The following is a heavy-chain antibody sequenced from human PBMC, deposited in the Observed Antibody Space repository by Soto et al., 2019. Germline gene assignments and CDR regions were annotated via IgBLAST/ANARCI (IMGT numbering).Heavy chain of an antibody. V-gene: IGHV3-48*04. Sequence: GGSLRLSCAASGFTFSSYSMNWVRQAPGKGLEWVSYISSSSSTIYYADSVKGRFTISRDNAKNSLYLQMNSLRAEDTAVYYCARGRVGFLDYWGQGTMVTVSS. J-gene: IGHJ4*02. D-gene: IGHD3-3*01. CDR1: GFTFSSYS. CDR3: ARGRVGFLDY. CDR2: ISSSSSTI.